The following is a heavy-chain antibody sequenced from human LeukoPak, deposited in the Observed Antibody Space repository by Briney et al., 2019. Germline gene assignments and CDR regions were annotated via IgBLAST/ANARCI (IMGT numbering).Heavy chain of an antibody. J-gene: IGHJ4*02. CDR3: ARRAGTTFDY. D-gene: IGHD3-10*01. CDR2: IYYSGST. CDR1: VGSISTYY. Sequence: SETLSLTCTVSVGSISTYYWNWIRQPPGKGLEWIGYIYYSGSTKYNPSLTSRVSVSIDTSKNQFSLKLTSVTAADTAVYYCARRAGTTFDYWGQGILDSVSS. V-gene: IGHV4-59*08.